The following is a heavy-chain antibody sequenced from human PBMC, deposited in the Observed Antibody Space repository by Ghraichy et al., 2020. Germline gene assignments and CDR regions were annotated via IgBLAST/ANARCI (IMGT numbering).Heavy chain of an antibody. CDR1: GYTFNAYA. CDR2: INAGDGDT. Sequence: ASVKVSCKTSTAGYTFNAYAMHWVRQAPGQRLEWMGWINAGDGDTRYSQKFQGRVTFTRDTSASTACMELTNLRSEDTAVYYCAKGLWIVGTSIPDYWGQGTLVTVPS. CDR3: AKGLWIVGTSIPDY. D-gene: IGHD1-26*01. J-gene: IGHJ4*02. V-gene: IGHV1-3*01.